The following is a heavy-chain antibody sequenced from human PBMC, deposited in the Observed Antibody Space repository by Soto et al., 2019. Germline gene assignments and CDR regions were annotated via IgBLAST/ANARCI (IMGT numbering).Heavy chain of an antibody. V-gene: IGHV1-46*01. CDR3: ARDRVDCSGGSCWRSVEDT. J-gene: IGHJ5*01. CDR1: GYTFTTSY. D-gene: IGHD2-15*01. Sequence: ASVKVSCKASGYTFTTSYMHWGRQAPGQGLEWKEKIDPSGGSTTYAKKKKCRETMTRKTSTSTVYKKQINLKTEDTAVYYCARDRVDCSGGSCWRSVEDTWG. CDR2: IDPSGGST.